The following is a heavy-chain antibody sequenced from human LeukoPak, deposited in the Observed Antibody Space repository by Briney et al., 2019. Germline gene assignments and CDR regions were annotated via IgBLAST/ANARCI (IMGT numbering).Heavy chain of an antibody. V-gene: IGHV4-34*01. J-gene: IGHJ4*02. CDR2: INHSGST. D-gene: IGHD3-22*01. CDR3: ARVRGGRYYYDSSGYLSFDY. Sequence: SETLSLTCAVYGGSFRGYYWSWIRQPPGKGLEWIGEINHSGSTNYNPSLKSRVTISVDTSKNQFSLKLSSVTAADTAVYYCARVRGGRYYYDSSGYLSFDYWGQGTLVTVSS. CDR1: GGSFRGYY.